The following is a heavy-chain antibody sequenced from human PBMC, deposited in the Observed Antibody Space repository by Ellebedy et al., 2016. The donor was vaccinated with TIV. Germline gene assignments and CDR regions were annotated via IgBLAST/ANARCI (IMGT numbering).Heavy chain of an antibody. J-gene: IGHJ4*02. V-gene: IGHV1-2*02. Sequence: AASVKVSCKASGYTFTGYYIHWVRQAPGQGLEWMGWFNPKNGGTNYAQKFQGRVSMTRDTSISTAYMELSWLRSDDTAVYYCARDGACGGDCYGDNYWGQGSLVTVSS. CDR3: ARDGACGGDCYGDNY. CDR1: GYTFTGYY. CDR2: FNPKNGGT. D-gene: IGHD2-21*02.